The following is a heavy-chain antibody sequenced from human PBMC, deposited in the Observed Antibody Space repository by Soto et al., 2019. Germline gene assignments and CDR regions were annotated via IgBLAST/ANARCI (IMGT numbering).Heavy chain of an antibody. CDR3: ARRHGSCFAY. CDR1: GGSISSGGYS. Sequence: SETLSLTCAVSGGSISSGGYSWSWIRQPPGKGLEWIGYIYHSGSTYYNPSLKSRVTISVDRSKNQFSLKLSSVTAADTAVYYCARRHGSCFAYWGQGTLVPVSS. J-gene: IGHJ4*02. CDR2: IYHSGST. V-gene: IGHV4-30-2*01.